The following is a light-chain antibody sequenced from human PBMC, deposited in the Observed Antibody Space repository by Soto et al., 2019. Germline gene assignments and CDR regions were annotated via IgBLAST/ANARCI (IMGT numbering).Light chain of an antibody. Sequence: DIVMTQSPDSLAVSLGEGATINCKSSQSVLYSSNNKNYLAWYQHKPGQPPKVLIYWASTRESGVPDRFSGSGSGTDFTLTSSSLQAEDVAVYYCQQYYSPPLTFGGGTKVEIK. CDR1: QSVLYSSNNKNY. CDR3: QQYYSPPLT. V-gene: IGKV4-1*01. CDR2: WAS. J-gene: IGKJ4*01.